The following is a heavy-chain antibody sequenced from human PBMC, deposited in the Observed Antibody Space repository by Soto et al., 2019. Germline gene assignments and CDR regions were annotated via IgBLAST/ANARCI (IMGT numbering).Heavy chain of an antibody. Sequence: QVQLVQSGAEVKKPGASVKVSCKASGYTFTSYYMHWVRQAPGQGLEWMGIINPSGGSTSYAQKLKGIITMTRNTTTSTVYMELISLRPENTAVYYCAIKARYCTNSVCSAYGMDVWGQGTTVTVSS. CDR1: GYTFTSYY. D-gene: IGHD2-8*01. J-gene: IGHJ6*02. V-gene: IGHV1-46*01. CDR2: INPSGGST. CDR3: AIKARYCTNSVCSAYGMDV.